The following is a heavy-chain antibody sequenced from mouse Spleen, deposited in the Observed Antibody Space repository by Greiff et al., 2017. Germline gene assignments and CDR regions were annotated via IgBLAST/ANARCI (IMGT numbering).Heavy chain of an antibody. D-gene: IGHD2-1*01. Sequence: QVHVKQSGAELVKPGASVKISCKASGYAFSSYWMNWVKQRPGKGLEWIGQIYPGDGDTNYNGKFKGKATLTADKSSSTAYMQLSSLTSEDSAVYFCATIYYGNLYAMDYWGQGTSVTVSS. CDR1: GYAFSSYW. J-gene: IGHJ4*01. CDR3: ATIYYGNLYAMDY. CDR2: IYPGDGDT. V-gene: IGHV1-80*01.